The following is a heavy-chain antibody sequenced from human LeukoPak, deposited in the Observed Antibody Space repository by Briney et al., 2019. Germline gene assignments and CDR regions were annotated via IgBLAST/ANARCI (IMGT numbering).Heavy chain of an antibody. CDR2: INPNSGGT. CDR1: GYTFTSYG. J-gene: IGHJ4*02. Sequence: ASVKVSCKASGYTFTSYGISWVRQAPGQGLEWMGWINPNSGGTNYAQKFQGRVTMTRDTSISTAYMELSRLRSDDTAVYYCARLDWKVTDGVDYWGQGTLVTVSS. V-gene: IGHV1-2*02. CDR3: ARLDWKVTDGVDY. D-gene: IGHD3/OR15-3a*01.